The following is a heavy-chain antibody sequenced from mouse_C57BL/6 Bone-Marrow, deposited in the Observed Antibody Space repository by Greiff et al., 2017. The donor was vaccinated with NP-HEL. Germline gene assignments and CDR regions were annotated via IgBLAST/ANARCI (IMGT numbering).Heavy chain of an antibody. CDR3: AGDSSGYGDFDY. CDR2: ITHSGET. V-gene: IGHV12-3*01. CDR1: GFPITSGYY. J-gene: IGHJ2*01. D-gene: IGHD3-2*02. Sequence: VQLQESGPGLVKPSQSLFLTCSTTGFPITSGYYWIWIRQSPGKPLECMGYITHSGETFYNPSLQSPISITREKSKNQFFLQLNSVTTEDTAMYYCAGDSSGYGDFDYGGQGTTLTVSS.